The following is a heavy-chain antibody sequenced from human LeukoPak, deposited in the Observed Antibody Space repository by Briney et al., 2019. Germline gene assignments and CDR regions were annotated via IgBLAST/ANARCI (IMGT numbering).Heavy chain of an antibody. CDR3: ASRYHYDFWSGYYFY. CDR1: GGSISSSSYS. D-gene: IGHD3-3*01. CDR2: IYYSGST. J-gene: IGHJ4*02. V-gene: IGHV4-39*01. Sequence: SETLSLTCTVSGGSISSSSYSWGWIRQPPGKGLEWIGSIYYSGSTYYNPSLKSRVTISVDTSKNQFSLKLSSVTAADTAVYYCASRYHYDFWSGYYFYWGQGTLVTVSS.